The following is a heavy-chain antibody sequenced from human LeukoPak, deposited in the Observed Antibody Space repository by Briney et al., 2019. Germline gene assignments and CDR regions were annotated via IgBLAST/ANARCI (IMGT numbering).Heavy chain of an antibody. CDR3: ARESALRRPN. CDR1: GYTYTSYY. V-gene: IGHV1-46*01. CDR2: INPSGGST. D-gene: IGHD5-12*01. J-gene: IGHJ4*02. Sequence: GASVKVSCKASGYTYTSYYMHWVRQAPGQGLEWMGIINPSGGSTSYAQKFQGRVTITADKSTSTAYMELSSLRSEDTAVYYCARESALRRPNWGQGTLVTVSS.